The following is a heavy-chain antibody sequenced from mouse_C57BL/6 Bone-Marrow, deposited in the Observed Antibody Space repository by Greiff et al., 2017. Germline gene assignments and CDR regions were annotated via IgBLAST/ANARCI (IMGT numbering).Heavy chain of an antibody. CDR2: IYPGSGST. Sequence: VQLQQPGAELVKPGASVKMSCKASGYTFTSYWITWVKQRPGQGLEWIGDIYPGSGSTNYNEKFKSKATLTVDTSSSTAYMQLSSLTSEDSAVYYCAREDYDYDLYAMDYWGQGTSVTVSS. D-gene: IGHD2-4*01. J-gene: IGHJ4*01. CDR3: AREDYDYDLYAMDY. CDR1: GYTFTSYW. V-gene: IGHV1-55*01.